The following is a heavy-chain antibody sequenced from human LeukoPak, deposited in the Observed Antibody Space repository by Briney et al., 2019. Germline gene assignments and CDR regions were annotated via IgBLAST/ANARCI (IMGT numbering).Heavy chain of an antibody. D-gene: IGHD5-12*01. CDR2: IYPGDSDT. CDR1: GYSFTSYW. V-gene: IGHV5-51*01. J-gene: IGHJ5*02. CDR3: ARRGWGGYDTNWFDP. Sequence: GESLQISCKGSGYSFTSYWIGWVRQMPGKGLEWMGIIYPGDSDTRYSPSFQGQVTISADKSISTAYLQWSSLKASDTAMYYCARRGWGGYDTNWFDPWGQGTLVTVSS.